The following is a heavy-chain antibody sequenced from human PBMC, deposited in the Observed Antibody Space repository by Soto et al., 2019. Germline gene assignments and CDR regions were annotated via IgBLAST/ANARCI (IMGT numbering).Heavy chain of an antibody. CDR2: MTGSGGDI. J-gene: IGHJ4*02. D-gene: IGHD2-21*02. CDR3: AKDAVYGDGLWLAGN. Sequence: EVQLLESGGGLVQPGGSLRLSCAASGFSVSRYAMMWVRQPPGKGQEWVAGMTGSGGDIRYADPVKGRFTISKDNPKNTLYLQMNSLRAEDTAIYYCAKDAVYGDGLWLAGNWGQGTLVTVSS. V-gene: IGHV3-23*01. CDR1: GFSVSRYA.